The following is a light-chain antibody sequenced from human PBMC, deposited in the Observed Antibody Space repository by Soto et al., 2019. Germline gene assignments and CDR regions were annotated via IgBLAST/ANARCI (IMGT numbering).Light chain of an antibody. CDR3: QQYNIWRSIG. CDR2: DTS. V-gene: IGKV3-15*01. CDR1: QSISNK. J-gene: IGKJ1*01. Sequence: EIVMTQSPATLSVSPGERATLSCRASQSISNKLAWYQHKPGQAPRLLIYDTSTRVAGIPARFTGSGSGTDFTLTISSLQSEDFAVYYCQQYNIWRSIGFGQGTKVDIK.